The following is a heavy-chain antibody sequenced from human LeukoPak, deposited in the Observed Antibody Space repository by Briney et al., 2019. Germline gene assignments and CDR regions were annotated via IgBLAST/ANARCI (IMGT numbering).Heavy chain of an antibody. D-gene: IGHD2-21*02. CDR3: AITVDCRATTDCYSYFHH. V-gene: IGHV3-74*01. CDR1: GFTFSSYW. J-gene: IGHJ1*01. Sequence: GGSLRLSCAASGFTFSSYWMHWVRQAPGKGLVWVSRINTDGSSTSYADSVKGRFTISRDNAKDTLYLQVNSLRAEDTAVYYCAITVDCRATTDCYSYFHHWGQGTLVTVS. CDR2: INTDGSST.